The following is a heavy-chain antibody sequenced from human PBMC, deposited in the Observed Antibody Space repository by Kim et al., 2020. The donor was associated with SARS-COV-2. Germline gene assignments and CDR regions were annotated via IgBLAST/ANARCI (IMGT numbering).Heavy chain of an antibody. D-gene: IGHD6-13*01. CDR1: GGSFSGYY. CDR3: ARGPILYYSAAGVYYYYYGMDV. Sequence: SETLSLTCAVYGGSFSGYYWSWIRQPPGKGLEWIGEINHSGSTNYNPSLKSRVTISVDTSKNQFSLKLSSVTAADTAVYYCARGPILYYSAAGVYYYYYGMDVWGQGNTVTVSS. J-gene: IGHJ6*02. CDR2: INHSGST. V-gene: IGHV4-34*01.